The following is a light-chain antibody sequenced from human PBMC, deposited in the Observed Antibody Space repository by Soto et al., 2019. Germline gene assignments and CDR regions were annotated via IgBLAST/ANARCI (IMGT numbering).Light chain of an antibody. CDR2: NVN. J-gene: IGLJ1*01. Sequence: SALTQPASVSGSPGQSITISCSGTSSDVGRHNAVSWYQQHPGKVPQLMIYNVNIRPSGISDRFSASKSGNMASLTISGLQAEDEADYYCSSYRVGGSYVFGTGTKVTVL. V-gene: IGLV2-14*03. CDR3: SSYRVGGSYV. CDR1: SSDVGRHNA.